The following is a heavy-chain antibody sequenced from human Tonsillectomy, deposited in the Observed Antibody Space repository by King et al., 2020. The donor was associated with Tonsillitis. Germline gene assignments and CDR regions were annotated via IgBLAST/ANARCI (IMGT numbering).Heavy chain of an antibody. CDR1: GFSLSTSGVG. D-gene: IGHD3-22*01. CDR3: AQSDDDSSGYYNFDY. Sequence: TLKESGPTLVKPTQTLTLTCTFSGFSLSTSGVGVGWIRQPPGKALEWLALIYWCYADRYSPSLKSRLTITKDTSKNQVVLTMTIMDPVDTATYYCAQSDDDSSGYYNFDYWGQGALVTVSS. V-gene: IGHV2-5*01. J-gene: IGHJ4*02. CDR2: IYWCYAD.